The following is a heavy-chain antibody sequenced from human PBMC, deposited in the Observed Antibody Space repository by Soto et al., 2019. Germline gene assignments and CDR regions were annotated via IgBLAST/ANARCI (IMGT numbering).Heavy chain of an antibody. CDR3: VRITIA. CDR2: ISGSGT. Sequence: EVQLLESGGGLVQPGGSLRLSCAASGFNLGSSAMSWVRQAPGKGLEWVSAISGSGTYYADSVKGRFTISRDNSKNTLFLQMNSLRGEDTAIYYCVRITIAWGQGTLVTVST. CDR1: GFNLGSSA. D-gene: IGHD3-10*01. V-gene: IGHV3-23*01. J-gene: IGHJ4*02.